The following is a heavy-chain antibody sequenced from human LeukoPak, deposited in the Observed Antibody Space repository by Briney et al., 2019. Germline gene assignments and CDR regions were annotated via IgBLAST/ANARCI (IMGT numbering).Heavy chain of an antibody. CDR1: GGSISSYY. CDR3: ARGRRWSYSIAVAGDAFDI. V-gene: IGHV4-4*07. Sequence: SETLSLTCTVSGGSISSYYWSWIRQPAGKGLEWIGRIYTSGSTNYNPSLKSRVTMSVDTSKNQFSLKLSSVTAADTAVYYCARGRRWSYSIAVAGDAFDIWGQGTMVTVSS. CDR2: IYTSGST. D-gene: IGHD6-19*01. J-gene: IGHJ3*02.